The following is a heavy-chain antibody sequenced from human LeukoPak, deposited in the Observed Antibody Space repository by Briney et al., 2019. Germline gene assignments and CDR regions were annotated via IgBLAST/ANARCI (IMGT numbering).Heavy chain of an antibody. V-gene: IGHV3-30-3*01. CDR2: ISYDGSNK. Sequence: GGSLRLSCAASGFTFSSYAMHWVRQAPGKGLEWVAVISYDGSNKYYADSVKGRFTISRDNSKNTLYLQMNSLRAGDTAAYYCARDPRRSQYYDFWSGYTGWFDPWGQGTLVTVSS. J-gene: IGHJ5*02. D-gene: IGHD3-3*01. CDR3: ARDPRRSQYYDFWSGYTGWFDP. CDR1: GFTFSSYA.